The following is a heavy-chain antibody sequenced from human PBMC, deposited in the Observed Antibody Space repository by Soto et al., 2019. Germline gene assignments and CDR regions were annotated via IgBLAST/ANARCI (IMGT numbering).Heavy chain of an antibody. CDR3: ARDAAAALFDY. Sequence: QVQLVQSGAEVKKPGASVKVSCKASGYTFTSYGISWVRQAPGQGLEWMGWISAYNGNSNYAQNLQGRLTMTTDTTTSTAYMEIKSLRSDDTAVYYCARDAAAALFDYGGQGTLVTVS. CDR2: ISAYNGNS. J-gene: IGHJ4*02. D-gene: IGHD6-13*01. CDR1: GYTFTSYG. V-gene: IGHV1-18*01.